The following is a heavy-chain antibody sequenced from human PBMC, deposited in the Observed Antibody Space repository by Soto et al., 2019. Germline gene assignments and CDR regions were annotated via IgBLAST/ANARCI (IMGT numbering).Heavy chain of an antibody. Sequence: QVQLVQSGAEVKKPGASVKVSCKASGYNFNTYTVHWVRQAPGQRLEWMGWITAGNQNTKYSQKFQGRVTLTRDTSASTAYMELSSLRSEDTAVYYCATDLPSRRYFDLWGRGTLVTVSS. CDR1: GYNFNTYT. J-gene: IGHJ2*01. CDR2: ITAGNQNT. CDR3: ATDLPSRRYFDL. D-gene: IGHD2-2*01. V-gene: IGHV1-3*01.